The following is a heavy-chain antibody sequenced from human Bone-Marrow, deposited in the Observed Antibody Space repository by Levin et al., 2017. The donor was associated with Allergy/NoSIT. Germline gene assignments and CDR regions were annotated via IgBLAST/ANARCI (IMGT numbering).Heavy chain of an antibody. V-gene: IGHV3-74*01. CDR1: GFTFRSYW. Sequence: PGGSLRLSCAASGFTFRSYWMHWVRQAPGKGLVWVSRINSDGSTTTYADSVKGRFSISRDNAKNTLYLQMNSLRVEDTAVYYCATSGVTTVTSYYYYMDVWGKGTTVTVSS. J-gene: IGHJ6*03. D-gene: IGHD4-17*01. CDR2: INSDGSTT. CDR3: ATSGVTTVTSYYYYMDV.